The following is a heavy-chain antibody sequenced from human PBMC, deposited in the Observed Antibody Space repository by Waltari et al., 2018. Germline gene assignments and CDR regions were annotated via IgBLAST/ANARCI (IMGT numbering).Heavy chain of an antibody. CDR2: ISSSSSYI. V-gene: IGHV3-21*01. CDR1: GFTFRSYS. D-gene: IGHD6-19*01. CDR3: AKQWLVEP. Sequence: EVQLVESGGGLVKPGGALGPPCAASGFTFRSYSMNWVRQAPGKGLEWVSSISSSSSYIYYADSVKGRFTISRDNAKNSLYLQMNSLRAEDTAVYYCAKQWLVEPWGQGTLVTVSS. J-gene: IGHJ5*02.